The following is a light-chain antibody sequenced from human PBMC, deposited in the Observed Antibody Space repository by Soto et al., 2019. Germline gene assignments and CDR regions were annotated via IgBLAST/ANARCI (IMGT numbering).Light chain of an antibody. Sequence: EILMTQSPATLSVSPGERATLSCRASQSVSSKLAWYQQKPGQAPRLLIYDTSTRATGIPARFSGSGSGTEFTLTVSSLQSEDFAVYYCQQYSKWPPITFGQGTRLEIK. CDR2: DTS. V-gene: IGKV3-15*01. CDR3: QQYSKWPPIT. J-gene: IGKJ5*01. CDR1: QSVSSK.